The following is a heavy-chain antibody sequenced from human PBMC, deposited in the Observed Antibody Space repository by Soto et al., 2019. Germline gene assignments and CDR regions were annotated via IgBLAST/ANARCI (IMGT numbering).Heavy chain of an antibody. CDR1: GGSFSGYY. V-gene: IGHV4-34*01. Sequence: TSETLSLTCAVYGGSFSGYYWSWIRQPPGKGLEWIGEINHSGSTNYNPSLKSRVTISVDTSKNQFSLKLSSVTAADTAVYYCASKTRYCSGGSCYSVYYYGMDVWGQGTTVTVSS. CDR2: INHSGST. CDR3: ASKTRYCSGGSCYSVYYYGMDV. J-gene: IGHJ6*02. D-gene: IGHD2-15*01.